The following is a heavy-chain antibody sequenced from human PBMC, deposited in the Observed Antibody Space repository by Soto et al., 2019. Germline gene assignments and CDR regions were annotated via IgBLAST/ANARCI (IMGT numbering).Heavy chain of an antibody. J-gene: IGHJ4*02. CDR1: GYIFTNYW. CDR2: IYPGDSDN. V-gene: IGHV5-51*01. D-gene: IGHD3-22*01. Sequence: GESLNTSCKGSGYIFTNYWIGWVRQTPGKGLEWMGSIYPGDSDNKYSPSCQGQVTISADKSITSAYLQWGSLKASDTAMYYCASLSYYDSSGAFDYWGQGTLVTVSS. CDR3: ASLSYYDSSGAFDY.